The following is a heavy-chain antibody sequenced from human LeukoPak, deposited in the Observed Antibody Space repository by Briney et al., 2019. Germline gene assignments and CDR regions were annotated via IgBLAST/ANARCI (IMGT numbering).Heavy chain of an antibody. V-gene: IGHV3-23*01. Sequence: PGGSLRLSCAASGFTFSSYAMSWVRQAPGKGLEWVSAISGTGGRTYYADSVKGRFTISRDNSKNTLHLQMNSLRAEDTAIYYCAKDRAWGFDYWGQGTLVTVSS. CDR3: AKDRAWGFDY. CDR2: ISGTGGRT. J-gene: IGHJ4*02. CDR1: GFTFSSYA. D-gene: IGHD7-27*01.